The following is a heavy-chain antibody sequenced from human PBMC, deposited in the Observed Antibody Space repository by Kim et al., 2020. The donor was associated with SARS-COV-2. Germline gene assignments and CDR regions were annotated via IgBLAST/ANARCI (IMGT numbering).Heavy chain of an antibody. Sequence: GGSLRLSCVGTGFVFRSSWMAWVRQVPGKGPEWVANIKEDSSERYYVDSVKGRFTVSRDNDMNSLYLQMSSLRVEDTAVYYCATDQGGILVFWGQGTLVT. CDR1: GFVFRSSW. CDR3: ATDQGGILVF. CDR2: IKEDSSER. D-gene: IGHD1-20*01. V-gene: IGHV3-7*01. J-gene: IGHJ4*02.